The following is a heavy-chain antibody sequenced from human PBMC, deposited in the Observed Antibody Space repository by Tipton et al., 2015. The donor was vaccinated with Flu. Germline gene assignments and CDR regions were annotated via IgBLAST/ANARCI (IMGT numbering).Heavy chain of an antibody. Sequence: QLMQSGAEVKKPGESLKISCKGSGYSFTRYWIGWARPLPGKGLAWMGIIYPGDSDTRYSPSFQGQVPISADKSISTAFLQWSSLKASDTAMYYCVRHYLSYCGDVCYSRLDYWGQRTLGAVSS. D-gene: IGHD2-21*02. CDR2: IYPGDSDT. V-gene: IGHV5-51*01. CDR1: GYSFTRYW. J-gene: IGHJ4*02. CDR3: VRHYLSYCGDVCYSRLDY.